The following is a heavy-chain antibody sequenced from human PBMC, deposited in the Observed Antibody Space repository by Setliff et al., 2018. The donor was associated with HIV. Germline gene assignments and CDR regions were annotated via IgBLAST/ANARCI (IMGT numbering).Heavy chain of an antibody. J-gene: IGHJ4*02. CDR2: ISSSSSYI. Sequence: GGSLRLSCAASGFTFSSYSMNWVRQAPGKGLEWVSSISSSSSYIYYADSVKGRFTISRDNTRNTIYLQMSSLRPEDTATYYCAKDDHGGYDLLFYFDSWGQGIPVTVSS. V-gene: IGHV3-21*01. CDR3: AKDDHGGYDLLFYFDS. CDR1: GFTFSSYS. D-gene: IGHD5-12*01.